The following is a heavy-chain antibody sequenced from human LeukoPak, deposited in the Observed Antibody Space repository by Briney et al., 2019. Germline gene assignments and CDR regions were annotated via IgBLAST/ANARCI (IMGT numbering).Heavy chain of an antibody. CDR2: IYYSGST. V-gene: IGHV4-59*08. CDR3: ARRGDYDAFDI. J-gene: IGHJ3*02. CDR1: GGSISSYY. D-gene: IGHD2-21*02. Sequence: PSETLSLTCTVSGGSISSYYWSWIRQPPGKGLEWIGYIYYSGSTNYNPSLKSRVTISVDTSKNQFSLKLSSVTAADTAVYYCARRGDYDAFDIWGQGTMVTVSS.